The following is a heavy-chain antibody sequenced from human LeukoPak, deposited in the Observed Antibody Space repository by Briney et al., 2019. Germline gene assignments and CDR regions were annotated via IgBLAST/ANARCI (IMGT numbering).Heavy chain of an antibody. CDR3: AKVIVAYGSGSYYNSHFDY. CDR1: GFTFSTYG. J-gene: IGHJ4*02. V-gene: IGHV3-30*02. D-gene: IGHD3-10*01. Sequence: PGGSLRLSCTASGFTFSTYGMHWVRQAPGKGLEWVAFIRYDGSDKYYADSVKGRFTISRDNSKNTLYLQMNSLRVEDTAVFYCAKVIVAYGSGSYYNSHFDYWGQGTLVTVSS. CDR2: IRYDGSDK.